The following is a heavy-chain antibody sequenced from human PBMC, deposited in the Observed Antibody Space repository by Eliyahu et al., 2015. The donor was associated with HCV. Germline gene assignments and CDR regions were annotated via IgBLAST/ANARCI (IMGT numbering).Heavy chain of an antibody. J-gene: IGHJ5*02. CDR2: ISYDGSNK. CDR1: GFTXSSXG. V-gene: IGHV3-30*18. D-gene: IGHD3-10*01. CDR3: AKAQSSHGSGSYYKNWFDP. Sequence: QVQLVESGGGVVQPGRSLRLSCAAXGFTXSSXGXPWVRQAPGKGVEWVAVISYDGSNKYYADSVKGRFTISRDNSKNTLYLQMNSLRAEDTAVYYCAKAQSSHGSGSYYKNWFDPWGQGTLVTVSS.